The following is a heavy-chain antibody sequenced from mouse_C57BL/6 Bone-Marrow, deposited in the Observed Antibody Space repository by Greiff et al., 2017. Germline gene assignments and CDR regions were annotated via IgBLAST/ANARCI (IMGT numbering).Heavy chain of an antibody. Sequence: QVQLQQPGAELVKPGASVKLSCKASGYTFTSYWMHWVKQRPGRGLEWIGRIDPNSGGTKYHEKFKSKATLTVNKPSSTAYMQLSSLTSEDAAVYYCARSRVLLRGYFDVWGTGTTVTVSS. CDR3: ARSRVLLRGYFDV. D-gene: IGHD1-1*01. J-gene: IGHJ1*03. CDR2: IDPNSGGT. CDR1: GYTFTSYW. V-gene: IGHV1-72*01.